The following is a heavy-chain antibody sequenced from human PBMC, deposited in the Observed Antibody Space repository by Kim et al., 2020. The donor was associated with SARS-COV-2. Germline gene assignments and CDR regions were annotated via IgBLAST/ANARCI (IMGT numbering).Heavy chain of an antibody. CDR1: GFTFSNAW. CDR3: TTDGGTINYYYDSSGYSVAGVY. CDR2: IKSKTDGGTT. D-gene: IGHD3-22*01. V-gene: IGHV3-15*01. J-gene: IGHJ4*02. Sequence: GGSLRLSCAASGFTFSNAWMSWVRQAPGKGLEWVGRIKSKTDGGTTDYAAPVKGRFTISRDDSKNTLYLQMNSLKTEDTAVYYCTTDGGTINYYYDSSGYSVAGVYWGQGTLVTVSS.